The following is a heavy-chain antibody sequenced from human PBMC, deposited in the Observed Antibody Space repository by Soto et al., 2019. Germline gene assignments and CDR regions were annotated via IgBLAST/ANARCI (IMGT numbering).Heavy chain of an antibody. V-gene: IGHV5-51*01. Sequence: ESLKISCKGSGYSFTSYWIGWVRQMPGKGLEWMGIIYPGDSDTRYSPSFQGQVTITRDTSASTAYMELSSLRSEDTAVYYCATFTMVPGYYYYGMDVWGQGTTVTVSS. J-gene: IGHJ6*02. CDR2: IYPGDSDT. CDR3: ATFTMVPGYYYYGMDV. CDR1: GYSFTSYW. D-gene: IGHD3-10*01.